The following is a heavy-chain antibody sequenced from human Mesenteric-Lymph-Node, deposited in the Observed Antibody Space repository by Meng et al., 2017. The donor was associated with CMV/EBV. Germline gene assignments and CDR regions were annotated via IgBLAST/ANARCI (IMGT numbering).Heavy chain of an antibody. CDR2: ISSSSSYI. V-gene: IGHV3-21*01. J-gene: IGHJ5*02. Sequence: GESLKISCAASGFTFSSYSMNWVRQAPGKGLEWVSSISSSSSYIYYADSVKGRFTISRDNARNTVYLQMNSLRAEDTAVYYCARDRPHNWFDPWGQGILVTVSS. CDR3: ARDRPHNWFDP. CDR1: GFTFSSYS.